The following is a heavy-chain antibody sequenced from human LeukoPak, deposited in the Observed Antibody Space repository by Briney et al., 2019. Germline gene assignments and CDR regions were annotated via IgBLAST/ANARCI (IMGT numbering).Heavy chain of an antibody. CDR2: IGPSDSYT. J-gene: IGHJ6*02. CDR1: GYSFTSYW. CDR3: ARRRIAAAANYSYYGMDV. V-gene: IGHV5-10-1*01. Sequence: GESLKISCKGSGYSFTSYWISWVRQMPGKGLEWRGRIGPSDSYTNYSPSFQGHVTISADKSISTAYLQWSSLKASDTAMYYCARRRIAAAANYSYYGMDVWGQGTTVTVSS. D-gene: IGHD6-13*01.